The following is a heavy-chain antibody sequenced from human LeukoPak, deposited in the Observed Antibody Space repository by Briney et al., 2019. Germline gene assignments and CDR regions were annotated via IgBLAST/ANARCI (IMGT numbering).Heavy chain of an antibody. J-gene: IGHJ4*02. V-gene: IGHV3-30*02. CDR2: IRFDGSNQ. CDR1: GFTFRSFG. Sequence: GGSLRLSCAASGFTFRSFGMHLVRQAPGKGLEWVAFIRFDGSNQYYADSVKGRFTISRGNSNNTLFLQMNSLRVDDTAVYFCAKGYGESHFDSWGQGTLVTVSS. CDR3: AKGYGESHFDS. D-gene: IGHD4/OR15-4a*01.